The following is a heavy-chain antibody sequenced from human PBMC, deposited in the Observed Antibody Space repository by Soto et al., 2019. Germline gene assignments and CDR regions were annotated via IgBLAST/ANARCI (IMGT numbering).Heavy chain of an antibody. J-gene: IGHJ4*02. CDR2: INAGSGNT. D-gene: IGHD2-2*01. Sequence: GTSVKVSCKDSRYTYTNNGRQWVRQAPGQRLEWMGWINAGSGNTKYSQKFQGRITITRDTSASTVYMELSSLRSEDTAVYYCANDIIVIPGAKCLDYWGQGALVTVSS. CDR3: ANDIIVIPGAKCLDY. CDR1: RYTYTNNG. V-gene: IGHV1-3*01.